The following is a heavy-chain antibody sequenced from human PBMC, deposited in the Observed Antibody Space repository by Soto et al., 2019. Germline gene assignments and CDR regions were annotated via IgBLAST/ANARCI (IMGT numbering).Heavy chain of an antibody. CDR2: IYRSGNT. V-gene: IGHV4-4*02. CDR1: GGSISSGNW. D-gene: IGHD6-19*01. Sequence: SETLSLTCAVSGGSISSGNWWNWVRQSPGKGLEWIGEIYRSGNTNYNPSLKSRVTISVDTSKNQFSLKLNSVTAADTAVYYCARVQAWRGYSSGWRQIDYWGQGTLVTVSS. CDR3: ARVQAWRGYSSGWRQIDY. J-gene: IGHJ4*02.